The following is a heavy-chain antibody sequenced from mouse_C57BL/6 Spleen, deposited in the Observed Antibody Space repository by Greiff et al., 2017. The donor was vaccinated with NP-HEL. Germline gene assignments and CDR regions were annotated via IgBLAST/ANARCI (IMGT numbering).Heavy chain of an antibody. V-gene: IGHV5-4*01. D-gene: IGHD1-1*01. J-gene: IGHJ2*01. Sequence: DVKLVESGGGLVKPGGSLKLSCAASGFTFSSYAMSWVRQTPEKRLEWVATISDGGSYTYYPDNVKGRFTISRDNAKNNLYLQMSHLKSEDTAMYYCAREITTVVHFDYWGQGTTLTVAS. CDR2: ISDGGSYT. CDR1: GFTFSSYA. CDR3: AREITTVVHFDY.